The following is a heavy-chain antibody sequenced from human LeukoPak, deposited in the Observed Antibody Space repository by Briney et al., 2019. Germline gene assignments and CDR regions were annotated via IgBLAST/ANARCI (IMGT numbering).Heavy chain of an antibody. CDR2: IIPIFGTA. Sequence: GASVTVSFKASGGTFSSYAISWVRQAPGQGLEWMGGIIPIFGTANYAQKFQGRVTITADESTSTAYMELSSLGSEDTAVYYCAREWGHDSSNYYYACWGQGTLVTVSS. CDR1: GGTFSSYA. V-gene: IGHV1-69*13. J-gene: IGHJ4*02. D-gene: IGHD3-22*01. CDR3: AREWGHDSSNYYYAC.